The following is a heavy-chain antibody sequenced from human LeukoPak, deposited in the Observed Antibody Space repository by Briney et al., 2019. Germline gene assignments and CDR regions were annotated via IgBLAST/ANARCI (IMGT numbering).Heavy chain of an antibody. Sequence: GGSLRLSCVVSGFTFSTNGMSWVRQAPGKGLEWVSGLSGSGSSVYYADSVRGRLTISRDNSWNTLYLQLDSLRADDTAVYYCAKGLNWFDPWGQGTPVIVSS. D-gene: IGHD2-8*01. CDR1: GFTFSTNG. CDR3: AKGLNWFDP. CDR2: LSGSGSSV. V-gene: IGHV3-23*01. J-gene: IGHJ5*02.